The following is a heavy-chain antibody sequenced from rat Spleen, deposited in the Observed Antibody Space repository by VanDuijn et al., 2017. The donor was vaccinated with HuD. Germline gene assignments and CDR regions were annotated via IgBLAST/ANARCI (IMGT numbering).Heavy chain of an antibody. CDR1: GFTFSDYG. CDR3: TTGPTLDY. Sequence: EVQLVESGGGLVQPGRSLKLSCAASGFTFSDYGMAWVRQAPTKGLEWVATINYDGSGTYYRDSVKGRFTISRDNAKSTLYLRMDSLRSEDTATYYCTTGPTLDYWGQGVMVTVSS. D-gene: IGHD3-4*01. CDR2: INYDGSGT. V-gene: IGHV5-29*01. J-gene: IGHJ2*01.